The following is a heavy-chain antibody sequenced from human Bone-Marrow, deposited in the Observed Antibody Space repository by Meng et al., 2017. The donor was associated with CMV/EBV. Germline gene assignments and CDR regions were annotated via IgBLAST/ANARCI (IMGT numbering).Heavy chain of an antibody. J-gene: IGHJ6*02. Sequence: GGSLRLICAASGFTFSGSAMHWVRQASGKGLEWVGRIRSKANSYATAYAASVKGRFTISRDDSKNTAYLQMNSLKTEDTAVYYCTSGYCSSTSCYRPHYYYYGMDVWGQGTTVTVSS. CDR1: GFTFSGSA. CDR2: IRSKANSYAT. V-gene: IGHV3-73*01. D-gene: IGHD2-2*01. CDR3: TSGYCSSTSCYRPHYYYYGMDV.